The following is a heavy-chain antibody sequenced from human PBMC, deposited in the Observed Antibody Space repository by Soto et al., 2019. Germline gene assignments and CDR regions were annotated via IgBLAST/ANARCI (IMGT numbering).Heavy chain of an antibody. D-gene: IGHD6-19*01. V-gene: IGHV3-33*01. Sequence: QVQLVESGGGVVQPGRSLRLSCVGSGFPFWHYGMHWVRQAPGKGLEWVAVIWSDGKKESYADFVKGRFAISRDNFKDTLYLRMNSLRAEDTAVYYCARDRDGGWLHMDVWGQGTTVTVSS. J-gene: IGHJ6*02. CDR3: ARDRDGGWLHMDV. CDR2: IWSDGKKE. CDR1: GFPFWHYG.